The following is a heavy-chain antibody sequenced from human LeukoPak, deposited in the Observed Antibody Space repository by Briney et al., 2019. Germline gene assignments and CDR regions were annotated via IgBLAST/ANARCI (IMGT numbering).Heavy chain of an antibody. CDR2: IYYSGIT. Sequence: KPSETLSLTCTVSGGSISSYYWSWIRQPPGKGLEWIGYIYYSGITNYNPSLKSRVTISLDTSENHFSLKLTSVTAADTAVYYCARRGSSGWYADFDYWGHGTLVTVSS. D-gene: IGHD6-19*01. CDR1: GGSISSYY. V-gene: IGHV4-59*08. J-gene: IGHJ4*01. CDR3: ARRGSSGWYADFDY.